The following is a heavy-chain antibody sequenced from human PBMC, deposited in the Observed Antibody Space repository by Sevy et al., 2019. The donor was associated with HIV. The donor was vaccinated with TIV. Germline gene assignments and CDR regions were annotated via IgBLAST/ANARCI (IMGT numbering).Heavy chain of an antibody. CDR1: GYTFTSYD. CDR3: ARVVVAATGRYYSYYYGIDV. Sequence: ASVKVSCKASGYTFTSYDINWVRQATGQGLEWMGWMNPNSGNTGYAQKFQGRVTMTRNTSISTAYMELSSLRTEDTAVYYCARVVVAATGRYYSYYYGIDVWGQGTTVTVSS. J-gene: IGHJ6*02. CDR2: MNPNSGNT. V-gene: IGHV1-8*01. D-gene: IGHD2-15*01.